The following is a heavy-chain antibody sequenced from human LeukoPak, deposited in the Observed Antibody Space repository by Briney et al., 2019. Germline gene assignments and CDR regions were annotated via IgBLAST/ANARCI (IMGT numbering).Heavy chain of an antibody. CDR2: ISASGGST. CDR3: AKGGSSGYYYGYFQH. V-gene: IGHV3-23*01. J-gene: IGHJ1*01. Sequence: GGSLRLSCATSGFTFTTYAMSWVRQAPGKGLEWVSVISASGGSTYYADSVKGRFTISRDNSKNTVFLQMNSLRAEDTAVYYCAKGGSSGYYYGYFQHWGQGTLVTVSS. CDR1: GFTFTTYA. D-gene: IGHD3-22*01.